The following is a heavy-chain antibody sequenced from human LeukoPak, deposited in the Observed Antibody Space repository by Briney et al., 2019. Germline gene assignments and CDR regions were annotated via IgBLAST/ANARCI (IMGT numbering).Heavy chain of an antibody. CDR3: AKETRAGGYFDY. CDR1: GFTFSSYN. CDR2: ISGSGGTI. D-gene: IGHD3-16*01. J-gene: IGHJ4*02. V-gene: IGHV3-48*01. Sequence: GGSLRLSCAASGFTFSSYNMNWVRQAPGKGLEWVSDISGSGGTIYYADSVKGRFTISRDNAKNSLYLQMNSLRVEDTAVYYCAKETRAGGYFDYWGQGTLLTVSS.